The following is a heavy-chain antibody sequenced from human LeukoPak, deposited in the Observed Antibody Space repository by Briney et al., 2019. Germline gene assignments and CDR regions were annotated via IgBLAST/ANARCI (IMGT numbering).Heavy chain of an antibody. CDR3: ARAPPYYYDSSGYYYFDY. D-gene: IGHD3-22*01. J-gene: IGHJ4*02. CDR1: GYTFTGYY. CDR2: INPNSGGT. Sequence: ASVKVSCKASGYTFTGYYMHWVRQAPGQGLEWMGWINPNSGGTNYAQKFQGRVTMTRDTSISTAYMELRSLRSDDTAVYYCARAPPYYYDSSGYYYFDYWGQGTLVTVSS. V-gene: IGHV1-2*02.